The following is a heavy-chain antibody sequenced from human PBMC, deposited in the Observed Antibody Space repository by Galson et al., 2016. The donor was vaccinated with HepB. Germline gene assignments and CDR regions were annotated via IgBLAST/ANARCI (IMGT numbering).Heavy chain of an antibody. Sequence: SLRLSCAASGFTFRSSAMSWVRQTPGKGLEWVSAISGSGDDTHYADAVKGRFTISRDNSNDTLYLQMNSLRAEDTAVYYCAKDRTSTRWSYFFNNRGQGTLVIVSS. D-gene: IGHD6-19*01. CDR2: ISGSGDDT. CDR3: AKDRTSTRWSYFFNN. J-gene: IGHJ4*02. V-gene: IGHV3-23*01. CDR1: GFTFRSSA.